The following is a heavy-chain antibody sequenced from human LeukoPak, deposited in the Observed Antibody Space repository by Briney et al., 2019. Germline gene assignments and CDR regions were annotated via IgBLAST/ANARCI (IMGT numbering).Heavy chain of an antibody. CDR3: ARVGSYYVYYYYGMDV. J-gene: IGHJ6*02. D-gene: IGHD1-26*01. CDR2: IYYSGST. CDR1: GGSISSYY. Sequence: PSETLSLTCTVSGGSISSYYWSWIRQPPGKGLEWIGYIYYSGSTSYNPSLKSRVTISVDTSKNQFSLKLSSVTAADTAVYYCARVGSYYVYYYYGMDVWGQGTTVTVSS. V-gene: IGHV4-59*12.